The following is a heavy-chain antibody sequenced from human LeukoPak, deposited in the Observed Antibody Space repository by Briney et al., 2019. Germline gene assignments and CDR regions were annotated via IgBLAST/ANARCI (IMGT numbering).Heavy chain of an antibody. J-gene: IGHJ6*03. Sequence: GASVKVSCKASGYTFTSYDINWVRQATGQGLEWMRWMNPNSGNTGYAQKFQGRVTMTRNTSISTAYMELSSLRSEGTAVYYCARELRFSYYYYMDVWGKGTTVTVSS. CDR1: GYTFTSYD. V-gene: IGHV1-8*01. D-gene: IGHD1-7*01. CDR2: MNPNSGNT. CDR3: ARELRFSYYYYMDV.